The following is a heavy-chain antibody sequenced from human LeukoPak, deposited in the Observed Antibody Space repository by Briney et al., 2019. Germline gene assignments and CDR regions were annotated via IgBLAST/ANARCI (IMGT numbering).Heavy chain of an antibody. V-gene: IGHV3-21*01. CDR1: VFIFSSYS. D-gene: IGHD5-12*01. CDR2: ISGSSSPT. J-gene: IGHJ4*02. Sequence: PGGSLRLSCAASVFIFSSYSMNSVRQAPGKRPERVSSISGSSSPTHYADSLKGRFTVSRDNARNSLYLQMNSLRVEDTAVYYCAREYSGYVPDYWGQGTLVSVSS. CDR3: AREYSGYVPDY.